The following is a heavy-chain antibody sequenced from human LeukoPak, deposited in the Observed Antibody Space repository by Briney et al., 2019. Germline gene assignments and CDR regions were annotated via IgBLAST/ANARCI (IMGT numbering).Heavy chain of an antibody. CDR3: ARGLPNQMAVAPLGS. CDR2: MNPNSGNT. Sequence: ASVKVSCKASGYTFTSYDINWVRQATGQGLEWMGWMNPNSGNTGYAQKFQGRVTMTRNTSISTAYMELSSLRSEDTAVYYCARGLPNQMAVAPLGSWGQGTLVTVSS. V-gene: IGHV1-8*01. J-gene: IGHJ4*02. D-gene: IGHD6-19*01. CDR1: GYTFTSYD.